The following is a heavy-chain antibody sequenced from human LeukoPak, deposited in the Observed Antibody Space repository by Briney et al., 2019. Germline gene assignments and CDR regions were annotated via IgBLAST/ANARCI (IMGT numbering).Heavy chain of an antibody. Sequence: ASVKVSCKASGYTFTSYGISWVRQAPGQGLEWMGWISAYNGNTNYAQKLQGRVTMTTDTSTSTAHMELRSLRSDDTAVYYCAREGPQEYYDFWSGYYKMGSDDAFDIWGQGTMVTVSS. CDR1: GYTFTSYG. D-gene: IGHD3-3*01. CDR3: AREGPQEYYDFWSGYYKMGSDDAFDI. J-gene: IGHJ3*02. CDR2: ISAYNGNT. V-gene: IGHV1-18*01.